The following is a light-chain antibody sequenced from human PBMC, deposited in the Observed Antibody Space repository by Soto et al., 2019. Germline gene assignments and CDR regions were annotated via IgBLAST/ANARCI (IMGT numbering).Light chain of an antibody. CDR2: DAS. J-gene: IGKJ1*01. Sequence: DIQMTQSPSTLSASVGDRVTITCRASQSISSWLAWYQQKPGKAPKLLIYDASSLESGVPSRFSGGGSGKEFTLTTSSLQPDDFAIYYCQQYNSYGTFGKGTKV. V-gene: IGKV1-5*01. CDR1: QSISSW. CDR3: QQYNSYGT.